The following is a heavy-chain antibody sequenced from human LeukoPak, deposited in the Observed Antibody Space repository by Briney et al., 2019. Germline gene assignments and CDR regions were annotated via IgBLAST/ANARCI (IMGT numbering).Heavy chain of an antibody. J-gene: IGHJ4*02. CDR3: ARSTSYHFDS. V-gene: IGHV3-53*01. Sequence: PGGSLRLSCAASGFTFITNYLSWVRQAPGKGLEGGSVIYAGGAAYYADYVKGRFTISRDTSNNTLILQMHSLGVEDTAVYYCARSTSYHFDSWGQGTLVTVSS. CDR2: IYAGGAA. CDR1: GFTFITNY. D-gene: IGHD2-2*01.